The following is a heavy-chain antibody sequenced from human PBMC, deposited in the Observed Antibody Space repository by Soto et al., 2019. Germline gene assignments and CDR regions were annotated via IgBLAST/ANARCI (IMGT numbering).Heavy chain of an antibody. CDR2: MTSDGRTI. V-gene: IGHV3-74*01. CDR3: ATAEVDY. Sequence: GGSLRLSCAASGFAFSNSWMHWVRQPPGKGPEWVSRMTSDGRTIQYADSVKGRFTASRDNAKNTLYLQMDSLRAEDTAMYYCATAEVDYWGPGTLVTVS. J-gene: IGHJ4*02. CDR1: GFAFSNSW.